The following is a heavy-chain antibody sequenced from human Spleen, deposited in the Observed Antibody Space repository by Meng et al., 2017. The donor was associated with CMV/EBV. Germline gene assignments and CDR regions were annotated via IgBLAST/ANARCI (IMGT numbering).Heavy chain of an antibody. Sequence: VYLMESGGGLVQPGGSLRLSCAASGFTLSNYWMTWVRRSPGKGLEWVANIGKEGRDIYYVDSVKGRFTISRDNAKNSLYLQMNSLRVDDTAVYYCARDPDWHQFDYWGQGTLVTVSS. D-gene: IGHD3-9*01. V-gene: IGHV3-7*04. CDR1: GFTLSNYW. CDR3: ARDPDWHQFDY. J-gene: IGHJ4*02. CDR2: IGKEGRDI.